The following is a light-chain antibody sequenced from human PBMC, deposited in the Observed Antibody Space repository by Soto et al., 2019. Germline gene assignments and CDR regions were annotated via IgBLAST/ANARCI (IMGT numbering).Light chain of an antibody. V-gene: IGLV1-47*01. CDR3: AAWDDSLSGVV. Sequence: LTQPPSASGTPGQRVTISCSGSSSNIGSNYVYWYQQLPGTAPKLLIYRNNQRPSGVPDRFSGSKSGTSASLAISGLRSEDEADYYGAAWDDSLSGVVFGGGTQLTVL. CDR1: SSNIGSNY. CDR2: RNN. J-gene: IGLJ2*01.